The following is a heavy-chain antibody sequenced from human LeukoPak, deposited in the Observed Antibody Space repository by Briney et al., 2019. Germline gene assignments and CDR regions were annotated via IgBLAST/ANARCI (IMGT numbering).Heavy chain of an antibody. Sequence: GGSLRLSCAASGFTFSSYAMHWVRQAPGKGLEWVAVISYDGSNKYYADSVKGRFTISRDNSKNTLYLQMNSLRAEDTAVYYRARVLAGGDYYYYGMDVWGQGTTVTVSS. V-gene: IGHV3-30-3*01. J-gene: IGHJ6*02. D-gene: IGHD2-21*01. CDR3: ARVLAGGDYYYYGMDV. CDR2: ISYDGSNK. CDR1: GFTFSSYA.